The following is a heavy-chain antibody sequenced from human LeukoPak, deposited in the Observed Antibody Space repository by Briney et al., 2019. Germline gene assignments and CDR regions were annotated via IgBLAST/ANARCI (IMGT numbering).Heavy chain of an antibody. CDR2: VYYSGST. CDR3: ARAYRGNYPPFDY. J-gene: IGHJ4*02. V-gene: IGHV4-59*01. Sequence: SETLSLTCTVSGGSISPYYWSWIRQPPGKGLEYIAYVYYSGSTNYNPSLKSRVTISVDTSKNQFSLKLSSVTAADTAVYYCARAYRGNYPPFDYWGQGTLV. D-gene: IGHD1-26*01. CDR1: GGSISPYY.